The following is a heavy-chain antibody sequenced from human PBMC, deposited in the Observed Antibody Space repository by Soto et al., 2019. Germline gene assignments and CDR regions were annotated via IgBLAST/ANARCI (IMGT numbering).Heavy chain of an antibody. CDR1: GGSISSGDYY. J-gene: IGHJ4*02. CDR2: IYYSGST. Sequence: SETLSLTCTVSGGSISSGDYYWSWIRQPPGKGLEWIGYIYYSGSTYYNPSLKSRVTISVDTSKNQFSLKLSSVTAADTAVYYCARAPYYYDSSGYYGFDYWGQGTLVTVSS. CDR3: ARAPYYYDSSGYYGFDY. V-gene: IGHV4-30-4*01. D-gene: IGHD3-22*01.